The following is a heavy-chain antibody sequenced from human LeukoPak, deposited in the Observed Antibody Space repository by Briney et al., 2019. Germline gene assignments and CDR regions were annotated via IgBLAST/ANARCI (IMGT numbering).Heavy chain of an antibody. CDR3: AKVDSRYSYGYLLGAFDI. J-gene: IGHJ3*02. D-gene: IGHD5-18*01. Sequence: GGSLRLSXAASGFTFSSYGMHWVRQAPGKGLEWVAFIRYDGSNKYYADSVKGRFTISRDNSKNTLYLQMNSLRAEDTAVYYCAKVDSRYSYGYLLGAFDIWGQGTMVTVSS. V-gene: IGHV3-30*02. CDR1: GFTFSSYG. CDR2: IRYDGSNK.